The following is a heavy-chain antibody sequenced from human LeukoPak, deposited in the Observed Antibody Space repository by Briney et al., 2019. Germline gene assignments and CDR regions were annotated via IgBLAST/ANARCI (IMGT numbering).Heavy chain of an antibody. CDR1: GFTFSSYS. V-gene: IGHV3-48*01. CDR2: ISSSSSTI. J-gene: IGHJ1*01. CDR3: ADIAAAGKYFQH. Sequence: GGSLRLSCAASGFTFSSYSMNWVRQAPGKGLEWVSYISSSSSTIYYADSVKGRFTISRDNAKNSLYLQMNSLRAEDTAVYYCADIAAAGKYFQHWGQGTLVTVSS. D-gene: IGHD6-13*01.